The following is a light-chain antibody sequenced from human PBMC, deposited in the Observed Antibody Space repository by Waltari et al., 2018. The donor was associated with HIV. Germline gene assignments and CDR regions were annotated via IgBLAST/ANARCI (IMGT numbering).Light chain of an antibody. CDR2: DVS. CDR3: SSYTSSSAL. J-gene: IGLJ3*02. CDR1: SSDVGAYNY. Sequence: QSALTQPASVSGSPGQSITISRTGTSSDVGAYNYVSWYQQHPGKAPQLILYDVSHRPSGVSDRFSGSKSVNPASLTISVLQAEDEADYYCSSYTSSSALFGGGTRLTVL. V-gene: IGLV2-14*03.